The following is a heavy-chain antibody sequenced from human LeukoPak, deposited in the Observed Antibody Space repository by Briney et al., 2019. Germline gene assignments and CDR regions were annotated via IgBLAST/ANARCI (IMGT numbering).Heavy chain of an antibody. D-gene: IGHD6-13*01. CDR3: ARDADPWARIAAAGTWFDP. CDR1: GYTFTSYA. Sequence: GASVKVSCKASGYTFTSYAMNWVRQAPGQGLEWMGWINTNTGNPTYAQGFTGRFVFSLDTSVSTAYLQISSLKAEDTAVYYCARDADPWARIAAAGTWFDPWGQGTLVTVSS. J-gene: IGHJ5*02. V-gene: IGHV7-4-1*02. CDR2: INTNTGNP.